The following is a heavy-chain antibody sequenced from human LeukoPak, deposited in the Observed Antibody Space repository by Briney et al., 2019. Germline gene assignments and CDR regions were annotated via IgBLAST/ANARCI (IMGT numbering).Heavy chain of an antibody. CDR1: GYTFTSYD. D-gene: IGHD1-1*01. J-gene: IGHJ4*02. V-gene: IGHV1-8*01. CDR3: ARDGFRTTGTTEN. CDR2: MNPNSGNT. Sequence: ASVKVSCKASGYTFTSYDINWVRQATGQGLEWMGWMNPNSGNTGYAQKFQGRVTMTRNTSISTAYMELRSLRSDDTAVYYCARDGFRTTGTTENWGQGTLVTVSS.